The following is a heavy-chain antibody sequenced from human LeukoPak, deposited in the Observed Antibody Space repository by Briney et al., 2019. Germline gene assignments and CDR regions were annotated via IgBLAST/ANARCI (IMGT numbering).Heavy chain of an antibody. CDR3: AKNYGTSRPFYDY. CDR2: ISGDAIYT. Sequence: GGSLRLSCAASGFTFSNYAMTWVRQAPGKGLQWVSAISGDAIYTYYLDSVKGRFTASRDNSKNTLFLQMNSLRADDTAVYYCAKNYGTSRPFYDYWGQGIVVTVAS. V-gene: IGHV3-23*01. CDR1: GFTFSNYA. J-gene: IGHJ4*02. D-gene: IGHD4-17*01.